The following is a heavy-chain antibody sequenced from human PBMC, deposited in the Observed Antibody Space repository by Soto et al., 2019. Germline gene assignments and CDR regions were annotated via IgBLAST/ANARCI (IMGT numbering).Heavy chain of an antibody. D-gene: IGHD6-6*01. V-gene: IGHV3-33*01. CDR3: ARGSSSVPFDY. Sequence: PGGSLRLSCAASGFTFSSYGMHWVRQAPGKGLEWVAVIWYDGSNKYYADSVKGRFTISRDNSKNTLYLQMNSLRAEDTAVYYCARGSSSVPFDYWGQGTLVTVSS. CDR2: IWYDGSNK. CDR1: GFTFSSYG. J-gene: IGHJ4*02.